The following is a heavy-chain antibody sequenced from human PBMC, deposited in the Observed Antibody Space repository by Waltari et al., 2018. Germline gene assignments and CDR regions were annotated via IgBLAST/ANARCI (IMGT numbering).Heavy chain of an antibody. CDR3: AREGNLLGQSSYYYHMDV. V-gene: IGHV4-4*09. D-gene: IGHD1-7*01. Sequence: QVQLQESGPGLVTPSETLSLTCTVSGGSISDSYLTWIRQPPGKGLEWIGVIYPSGSSSSHPSLQTRVTILLATSHNQFSLHLHSVTAADMDVYYCAREGNLLGQSSYYYHMDVWGKGTTVTVSS. CDR1: GGSISDSY. J-gene: IGHJ6*03. CDR2: IYPSGSS.